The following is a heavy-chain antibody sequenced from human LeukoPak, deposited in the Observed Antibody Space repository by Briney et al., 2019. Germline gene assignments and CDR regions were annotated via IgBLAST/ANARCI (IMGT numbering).Heavy chain of an antibody. V-gene: IGHV3-74*01. CDR1: GFTFSSYW. CDR2: INTDESST. CDR3: ATSRGSWPDYFDY. Sequence: PGGSLRLSCAASGFTFSSYWMHWVRQAPGKGLVWVSRINTDESSTNYADSVKGRFTISRDNAKNSLYLQMNSLRAEDTAVYYCATSRGSWPDYFDYWGQGTLVTVSS. D-gene: IGHD6-13*01. J-gene: IGHJ4*02.